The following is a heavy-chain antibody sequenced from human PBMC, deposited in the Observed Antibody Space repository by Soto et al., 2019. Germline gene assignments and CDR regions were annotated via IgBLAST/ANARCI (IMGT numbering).Heavy chain of an antibody. Sequence: SATLSLTCNVSVGSVRRGETYCIWIRHSPGNGLEWIGYIHYSGSTYYSPSLRSRVTMSLDMSKNQFSLQLSSVTAADTAGYFCARGDSSGYDNSWFDCWGQGPLVTVSS. CDR3: ARGDSSGYDNSWFDC. J-gene: IGHJ5*01. CDR2: IHYSGST. D-gene: IGHD3-22*01. V-gene: IGHV4-30-4*01. CDR1: VGSVRRGETY.